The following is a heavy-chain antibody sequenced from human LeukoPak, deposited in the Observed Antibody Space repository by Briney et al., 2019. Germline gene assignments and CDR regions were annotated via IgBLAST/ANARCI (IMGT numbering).Heavy chain of an antibody. CDR1: GYTFSSYW. CDR2: IYPGDSDT. D-gene: IGHD3-3*01. J-gene: IGHJ4*02. Sequence: HGESLRISCKGSGYTFSSYWVGWVRQMPGKGLEWMGIIYPGDSDTRYSPSLQGQVTISVDTSIGTAYLQWSSLKASDTAIYYCARQNDFRLDYWGQGTLVTVSS. V-gene: IGHV5-51*01. CDR3: ARQNDFRLDY.